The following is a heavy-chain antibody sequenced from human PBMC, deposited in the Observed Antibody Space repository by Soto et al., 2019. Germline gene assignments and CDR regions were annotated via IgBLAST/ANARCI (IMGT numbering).Heavy chain of an antibody. Sequence: QVQLVQSGAEVKKPGSSVKVSCKASGGTFSSYAISWVRQAAGQGLEWMGGIIPIFVTANYAQKSQGRVTITADESTSTAYMELSSLRSADTAVYYCAREGGSGNYRYYAMDVWGQGTTVTVSS. V-gene: IGHV1-69*12. CDR3: AREGGSGNYRYYAMDV. J-gene: IGHJ6*02. CDR2: IIPIFVTA. CDR1: GGTFSSYA. D-gene: IGHD3-10*01.